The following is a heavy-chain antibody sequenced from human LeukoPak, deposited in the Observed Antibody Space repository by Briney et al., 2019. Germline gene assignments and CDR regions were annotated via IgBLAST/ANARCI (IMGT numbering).Heavy chain of an antibody. V-gene: IGHV1-69*01. D-gene: IGHD5-18*01. CDR1: GGTFRSYA. Sequence: SVKVSCKASGGTFRSYAISWVRQAPGQGLEWMGGITPIFGTANYAQKFQGRVTITADESTSTAYMELSSLRSEDTAVYYCARDQGYRYGYGDFDYWGQGTLVTVSS. J-gene: IGHJ4*02. CDR2: ITPIFGTA. CDR3: ARDQGYRYGYGDFDY.